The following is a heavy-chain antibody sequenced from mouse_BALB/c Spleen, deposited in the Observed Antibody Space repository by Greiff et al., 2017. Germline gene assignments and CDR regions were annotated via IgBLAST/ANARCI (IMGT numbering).Heavy chain of an antibody. D-gene: IGHD2-3*01. CDR3: ARPIYDGYYDAMDY. J-gene: IGHJ4*01. V-gene: IGHV1S127*01. Sequence: QVQLQQSGPQLVRPGASVKISCKASGYSFTSYWMHWVKQRPGQGLEWIGMIDPSDSETRLNQKFKDKATLTVDKSSSTAYMQLSSPTSEDSAVYYCARPIYDGYYDAMDYWGQGTSVTVSS. CDR2: IDPSDSET. CDR1: GYSFTSYW.